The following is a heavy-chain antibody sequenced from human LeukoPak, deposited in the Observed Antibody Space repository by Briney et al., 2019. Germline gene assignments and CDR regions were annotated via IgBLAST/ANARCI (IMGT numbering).Heavy chain of an antibody. CDR1: GGSISSYY. V-gene: IGHV4-4*07. CDR3: ARGGGSGYYYLHYYYYGMDV. D-gene: IGHD3-22*01. CDR2: IYTSGST. Sequence: SETLSLTCTVSGGSISSYYWSWIRQPAGKGLEWIGRIYTSGSTNYNPSLKSRVTMSVDTSKNQFSLKLSSVTAADTAVYYCARGGGSGYYYLHYYYYGMDVWGQGTTVTVSS. J-gene: IGHJ6*02.